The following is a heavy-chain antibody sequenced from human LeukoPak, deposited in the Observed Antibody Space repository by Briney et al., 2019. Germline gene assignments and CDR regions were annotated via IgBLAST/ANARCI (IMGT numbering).Heavy chain of an antibody. CDR3: ARGVVIVPAAHTDYYHYGMDV. Sequence: GGSLRLSCAASGFNFRSYSMNWVRQTPGKGLEWLSSISMSISYIYYADSVKGRFIISRDNAQNSLYLQMNSLRAEDTAIYYCARGVVIVPAAHTDYYHYGMDVWGQGTTVTVSS. D-gene: IGHD2-2*01. J-gene: IGHJ6*02. V-gene: IGHV3-21*01. CDR1: GFNFRSYS. CDR2: ISMSISYI.